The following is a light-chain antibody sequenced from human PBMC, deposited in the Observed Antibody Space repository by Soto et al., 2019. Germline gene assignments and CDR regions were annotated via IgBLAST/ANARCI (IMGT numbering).Light chain of an antibody. Sequence: EILMIQSRSTRSLSPVGIATRSCTASQSVSLSLAWYQQKPGQAPRLLIYDASKRASGFPARFSGSGSGTDFTLTISSLEPEDFAVYYCQERTGWPPWTFGQGTKVDIK. CDR1: QSVSLS. CDR2: DAS. CDR3: QERTGWPPWT. V-gene: IGKV3-11*01. J-gene: IGKJ1*01.